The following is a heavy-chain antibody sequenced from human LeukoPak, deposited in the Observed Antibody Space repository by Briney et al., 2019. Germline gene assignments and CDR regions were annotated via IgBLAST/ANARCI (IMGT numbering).Heavy chain of an antibody. D-gene: IGHD6-13*01. CDR3: AKDRSSSSWYGQFDY. CDR2: ISYDGSNK. J-gene: IGHJ4*02. V-gene: IGHV3-30*18. Sequence: GGSLRLSCAASGFTFSSYGMHWVRQAPGKGLEWVAVISYDGSNKYYADSVKGRFTISRDNSKNTLYLQMNSLRGEDTAVYYRAKDRSSSSWYGQFDYWGQGTLVTVSS. CDR1: GFTFSSYG.